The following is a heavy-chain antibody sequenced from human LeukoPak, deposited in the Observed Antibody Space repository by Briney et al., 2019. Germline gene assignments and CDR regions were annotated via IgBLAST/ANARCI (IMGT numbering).Heavy chain of an antibody. CDR2: IKQDGSEK. J-gene: IGHJ4*02. CDR1: GFTFSSYW. CDR3: ARFDIAAAGTRDFDY. V-gene: IGHV3-7*01. D-gene: IGHD6-13*01. Sequence: GGSLRLSCAASGFTFSSYWMSWVRQGPGKGLEWVANIKQDGSEKYYVDSVKGRFTISRDNAKNSLYLQMNSLRAEDTAVYYCARFDIAAAGTRDFDYWGQGTLVTVSS.